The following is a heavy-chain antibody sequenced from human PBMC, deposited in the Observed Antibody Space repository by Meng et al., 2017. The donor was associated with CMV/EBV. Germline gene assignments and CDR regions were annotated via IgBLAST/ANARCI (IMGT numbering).Heavy chain of an antibody. CDR2: IIPIFGTP. Sequence: SVKVSCKASGGTFSSDAINWLRQAPGQGLEWMGGIIPIFGTPNYGQKFQGRVTITADESTNTSYLELRSLKSEDTAIYYCARGARQWLVPHTDWFDPWGQGTQVTVSS. CDR1: GGTFSSDA. J-gene: IGHJ5*02. D-gene: IGHD6-19*01. V-gene: IGHV1-69*13. CDR3: ARGARQWLVPHTDWFDP.